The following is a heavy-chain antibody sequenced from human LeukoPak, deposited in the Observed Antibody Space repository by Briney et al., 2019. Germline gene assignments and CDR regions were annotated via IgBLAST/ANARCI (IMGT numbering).Heavy chain of an antibody. J-gene: IGHJ4*02. D-gene: IGHD3-10*01. Sequence: ASVKVSCKASGGTFSSYAISWVRQAPGQGLEWMGGIIPSFGTANYAQKFQGRVTITADESTSTAYMELSSLRSEDTAVYYCARDRGDQDGSGSYMPFDYWGQGTLVTVSS. CDR2: IIPSFGTA. CDR3: ARDRGDQDGSGSYMPFDY. CDR1: GGTFSSYA. V-gene: IGHV1-69*13.